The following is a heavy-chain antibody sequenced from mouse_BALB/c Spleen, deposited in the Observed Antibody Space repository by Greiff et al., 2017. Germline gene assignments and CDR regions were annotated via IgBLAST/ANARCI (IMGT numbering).Heavy chain of an antibody. J-gene: IGHJ2*01. V-gene: IGHV5-6-4*01. D-gene: IGHD2-1*01. Sequence: EVKLVESGGGLVQPGGSLKLSCAASGFTFSSYTMSWVRQTPEKRLEWVATISDGGSYTYYPDSVKGRFTISRDNAKNNLYLQMSSLKSEDTAMYYCARGKYGNYDYWGQGTTLTVSS. CDR1: GFTFSSYT. CDR3: ARGKYGNYDY. CDR2: ISDGGSYT.